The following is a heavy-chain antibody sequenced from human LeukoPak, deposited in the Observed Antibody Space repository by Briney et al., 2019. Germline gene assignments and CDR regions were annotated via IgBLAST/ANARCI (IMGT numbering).Heavy chain of an antibody. D-gene: IGHD6-19*01. J-gene: IGHJ4*02. CDR1: GFTFSSYA. CDR2: ISGSGTNT. CDR3: AKGPLTEVAGTTWDY. V-gene: IGHV3-23*01. Sequence: GGSLRLSCAASGFTFSSYAMSWVRQAPGKGLEWVSAISGSGTNTYYADSVKGRFTISRDNSKNTLYVQMNSLRPEDTAVYYCAKGPLTEVAGTTWDYWGQGTPVTVSS.